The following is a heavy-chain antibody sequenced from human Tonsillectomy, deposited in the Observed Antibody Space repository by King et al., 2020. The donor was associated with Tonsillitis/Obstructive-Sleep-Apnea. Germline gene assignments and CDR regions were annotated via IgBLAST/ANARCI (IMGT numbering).Heavy chain of an antibody. CDR2: ISYDGSNK. J-gene: IGHJ6*02. CDR3: ARGITMVRGVRVYYGMDV. D-gene: IGHD3-10*01. Sequence: QLVQSGGGVVQPGRSLRLSCAASGFTFSSYAIHWVRQAPGKGLEWVAVISYDGSNKYYADSVKGRFTISRDNSKNTLYLQMNSLRAEDTAVYYCARGITMVRGVRVYYGMDVWGQGTTVTVSS. V-gene: IGHV3-30*04. CDR1: GFTFSSYA.